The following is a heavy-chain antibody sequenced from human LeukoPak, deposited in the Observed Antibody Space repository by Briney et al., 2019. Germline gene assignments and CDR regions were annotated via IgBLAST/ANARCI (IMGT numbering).Heavy chain of an antibody. CDR2: VYPNSGGT. CDR3: ARERGLSSWYFDY. CDR1: VYTFTGYY. J-gene: IGHJ4*02. D-gene: IGHD6-13*01. Sequence: ASVKVSCKASVYTFTGYYMYWVRQGPGQGLGWMGWVYPNSGGTNYAHKFQGRVTMTRDTSLSTDSMEMRRLGSDDTAVYYCARERGLSSWYFDYWREGTLVSVST. V-gene: IGHV1-2*02.